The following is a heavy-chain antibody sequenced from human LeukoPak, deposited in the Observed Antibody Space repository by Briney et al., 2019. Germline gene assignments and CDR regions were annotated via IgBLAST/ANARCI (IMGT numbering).Heavy chain of an antibody. CDR3: ARVFGYDSSGFGAFGI. Sequence: GESLKISCKGSGYSFTSYWIGWVRQMPGKGLEWMGIIYPGDSDTRYSPSFQGQVTISADKSISTAYLQWSSLKASDTAMYYCARVFGYDSSGFGAFGIWGQGTMVTVSS. CDR1: GYSFTSYW. D-gene: IGHD3-22*01. J-gene: IGHJ3*02. CDR2: IYPGDSDT. V-gene: IGHV5-51*01.